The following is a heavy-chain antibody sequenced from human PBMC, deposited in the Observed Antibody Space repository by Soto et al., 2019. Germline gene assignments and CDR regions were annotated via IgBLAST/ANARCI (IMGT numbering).Heavy chain of an antibody. CDR1: GGSISSSNW. V-gene: IGHV4-4*02. CDR3: ARGPPSNSYGHYGRY. D-gene: IGHD4-17*01. Sequence: SETLSLTCAVSGGSISSSNWWSWVRQPPGKGLEWIGEIYHSGSTNYNPSLKSRVTISVDKSKNQFSLKLSSVTAADTAVYYCARGPPSNSYGHYGRYWGQGTLVTVSS. J-gene: IGHJ4*02. CDR2: IYHSGST.